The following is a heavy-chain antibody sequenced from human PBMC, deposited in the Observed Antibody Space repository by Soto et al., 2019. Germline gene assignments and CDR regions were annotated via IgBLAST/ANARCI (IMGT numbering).Heavy chain of an antibody. V-gene: IGHV1-2*02. D-gene: IGHD3-10*01. CDR3: AREVTYGGGSFSLGL. J-gene: IGHJ4*02. Sequence: SVKVSCKTSGYFFTSYYIHWVRQAPGQGLEWMGWINPNNGGTNSAQKFQGRVTMTSDTSINTAYMEITSLRSDDTALYYCAREVTYGGGSFSLGLWGQGTLVTVSS. CDR2: INPNNGGT. CDR1: GYFFTSYY.